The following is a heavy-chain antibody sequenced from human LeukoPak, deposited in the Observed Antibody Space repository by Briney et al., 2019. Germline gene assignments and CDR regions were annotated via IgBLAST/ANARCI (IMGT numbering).Heavy chain of an antibody. J-gene: IGHJ4*02. Sequence: PGGSLRLSCAASGFTFSSYSMNWVRQAPGKGLEWISYISSSSSTTYYAYSVKGRFTISRDNAKNSLYLQMNSLRAEDTAVYYCASGFWGYCSRTSCPLDYWGQGTLVTVSS. D-gene: IGHD2-2*01. CDR1: GFTFSSYS. V-gene: IGHV3-48*01. CDR2: ISSSSSTT. CDR3: ASGFWGYCSRTSCPLDY.